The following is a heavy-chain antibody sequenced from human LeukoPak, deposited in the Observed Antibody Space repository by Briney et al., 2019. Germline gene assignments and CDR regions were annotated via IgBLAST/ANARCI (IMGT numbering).Heavy chain of an antibody. D-gene: IGHD3-10*01. CDR3: ARHQPYYGYDY. V-gene: IGHV1-69*04. CDR1: GGTFISYA. Sequence: GASVKVSCKASGGTFISYAISWVRQAPGQGLEWMGRIIPILGIANYAQKFQGRVTITADKSTSTAYMELSSLRPEDTAVYYCARHQPYYGYDYWGQGTLVTVSS. CDR2: IIPILGIA. J-gene: IGHJ4*02.